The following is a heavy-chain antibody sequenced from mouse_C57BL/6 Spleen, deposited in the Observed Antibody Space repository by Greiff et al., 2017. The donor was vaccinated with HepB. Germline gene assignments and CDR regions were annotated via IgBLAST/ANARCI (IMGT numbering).Heavy chain of an antibody. V-gene: IGHV1-69*01. J-gene: IGHJ3*01. CDR2: IDPSDSYT. D-gene: IGHD1-1*01. CDR1: GYTFTSYW. CDR3: ARSYYGSSYGFAY. Sequence: QVQLQQPGAELVMPGASVKLSCKASGYTFTSYWMHWVKQRPGQGLEWIGEIDPSDSYTNYNQKFKGKSTLTVDKSSGTAYMQLSSLTSEDSAVYYCARSYYGSSYGFAYWGQGTLVTVSA.